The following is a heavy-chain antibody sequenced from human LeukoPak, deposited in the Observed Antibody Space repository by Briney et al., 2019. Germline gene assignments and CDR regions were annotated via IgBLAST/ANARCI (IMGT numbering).Heavy chain of an antibody. Sequence: GASVKVSCKASGYTFTSYDINWVRQATGQGLEWMGWMNPNSGNTGYAQKFQGRVTMTRNTSISTAYMELSSLRSEDTAVYYCARDRDSSGWLYGMDVWGQGTTVTVSS. D-gene: IGHD6-19*01. CDR3: ARDRDSSGWLYGMDV. J-gene: IGHJ6*02. CDR1: GYTFTSYD. V-gene: IGHV1-8*01. CDR2: MNPNSGNT.